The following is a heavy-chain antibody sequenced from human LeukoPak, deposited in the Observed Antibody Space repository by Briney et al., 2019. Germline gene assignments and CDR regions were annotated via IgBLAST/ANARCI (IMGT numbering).Heavy chain of an antibody. Sequence: GGSLRLSCAASGFTYDDYVMRWVRQAPGKGLEWVSGINWNGGSTGYADSVKGRFTISRDNAKNSLYLQMNSLRAEDTALDYCATDGGQDSGYWGQGTLVTVSS. V-gene: IGHV3-20*04. CDR2: INWNGGST. CDR3: ATDGGQDSGY. D-gene: IGHD2-15*01. CDR1: GFTYDDYV. J-gene: IGHJ4*02.